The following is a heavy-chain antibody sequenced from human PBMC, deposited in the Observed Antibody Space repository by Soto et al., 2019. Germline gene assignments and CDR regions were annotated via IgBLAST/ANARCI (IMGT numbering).Heavy chain of an antibody. J-gene: IGHJ3*02. CDR2: ISYDGSNK. Sequence: PGGSLRLSCAASGFTFSSYGMHWVRQAPGKGLEWVAVISYDGSNKYYADSVKGRFTISRDNSENTLYLQMNSLRAEDTAVYYCAKDQAPLIVATDLDAFDIWGQGTMVTVSS. D-gene: IGHD5-12*01. CDR3: AKDQAPLIVATDLDAFDI. CDR1: GFTFSSYG. V-gene: IGHV3-30*18.